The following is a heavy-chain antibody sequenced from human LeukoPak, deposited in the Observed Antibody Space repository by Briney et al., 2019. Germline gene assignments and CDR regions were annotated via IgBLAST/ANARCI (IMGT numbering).Heavy chain of an antibody. Sequence: SETLCLTCTVSGGSISSGGYYRSWIRQHPGKGLEWIGYIYYSGSTYYNPSLKSRVTISVDTSKNQFSLKLSSVTAADTAVYYCARDKEGDYGSSHFDYWGQGTLVTASS. D-gene: IGHD4-17*01. CDR1: GGSISSGGYY. CDR2: IYYSGST. CDR3: ARDKEGDYGSSHFDY. V-gene: IGHV4-31*03. J-gene: IGHJ4*02.